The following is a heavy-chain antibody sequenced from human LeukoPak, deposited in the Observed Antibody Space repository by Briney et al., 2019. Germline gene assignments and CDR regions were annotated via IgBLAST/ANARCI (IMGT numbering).Heavy chain of an antibody. CDR2: IKQDGSEK. V-gene: IGHV3-7*01. CDR3: ARGLPGIAVAGINFDY. D-gene: IGHD6-19*01. Sequence: PGGSLRLSCAAPGFTFSSYWMSWVRQAPGKGLEWVANIKQDGSEKYYVDSVKGRFTISRDNAKNSLYLQMNSLRAEDTAVYYCARGLPGIAVAGINFDYWGQGTLVTVSS. J-gene: IGHJ4*02. CDR1: GFTFSSYW.